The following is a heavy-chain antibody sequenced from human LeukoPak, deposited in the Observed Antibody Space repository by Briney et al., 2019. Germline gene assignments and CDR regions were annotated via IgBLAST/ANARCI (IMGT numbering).Heavy chain of an antibody. CDR1: GFIFSSYW. V-gene: IGHV3-7*03. CDR3: ARVTKSDGYNGLDP. D-gene: IGHD5-24*01. J-gene: IGHJ5*02. Sequence: GGSLRLSCAASGFIFSSYWMSWVRQAPGKGLEWVANIKQDGSEKYYVDSVKGRFTISRDNAKNSLYLQMNSLRAEDTAVYYCARVTKSDGYNGLDPWGQGTLVTVSS. CDR2: IKQDGSEK.